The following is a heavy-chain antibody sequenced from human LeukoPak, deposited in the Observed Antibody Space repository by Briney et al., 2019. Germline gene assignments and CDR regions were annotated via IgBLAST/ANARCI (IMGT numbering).Heavy chain of an antibody. Sequence: GGSLRLSCAASGFTFSNSAMNWVRQAPGKGLEWVSCINDVSSHIYYADSVKGRFTISRNNANNSVSLQMNNLRAEDTAVYYCARDSTYYLRYGYFDSWGQGILVTVSS. V-gene: IGHV3-21*06. CDR1: GFTFSNSA. CDR3: ARDSTYYLRYGYFDS. CDR2: INDVSSHI. J-gene: IGHJ4*02. D-gene: IGHD3-22*01.